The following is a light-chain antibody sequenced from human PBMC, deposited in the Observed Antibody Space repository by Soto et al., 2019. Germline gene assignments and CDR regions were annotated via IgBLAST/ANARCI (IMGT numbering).Light chain of an antibody. Sequence: QSALTQPASVSVSPGQSITISCTGTSSDVGDYNYVSWFRQHPGKAPKLMIYEVSNRPSGVSNRFSGSKSGNTASLTISGLQPEDEADYYCSSYTTSSTFYVFGTGTKLTVL. CDR1: SSDVGDYNY. J-gene: IGLJ1*01. CDR3: SSYTTSSTFYV. CDR2: EVS. V-gene: IGLV2-14*01.